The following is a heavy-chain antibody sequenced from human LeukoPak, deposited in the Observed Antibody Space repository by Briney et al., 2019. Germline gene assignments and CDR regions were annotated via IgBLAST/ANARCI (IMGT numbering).Heavy chain of an antibody. D-gene: IGHD2-2*01. CDR3: ARDKDIVVLPAAGGIDY. CDR2: INAGNGNT. V-gene: IGHV1-3*01. Sequence: GASVKVSCKASGYTFTSYAIHWVRQAPGQRLEWMGWINAGNGNTKYSQKFQGRVTFTRDTSASTAYMELSSLRSEDTAVYYCARDKDIVVLPAAGGIDYWGQGTLVTVSS. J-gene: IGHJ4*02. CDR1: GYTFTSYA.